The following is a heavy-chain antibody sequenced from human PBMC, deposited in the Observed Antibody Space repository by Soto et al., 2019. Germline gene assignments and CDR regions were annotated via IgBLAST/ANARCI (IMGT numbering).Heavy chain of an antibody. J-gene: IGHJ4*02. CDR2: IYYSGST. CDR1: GGSISSGDYY. V-gene: IGHV4-30-4*01. D-gene: IGHD3-22*01. Sequence: QVQLQESGPGLVKPSQTLSLTCTVSGGSISSGDYYWSWIRQPPGKGLEWIGYIYYSGSTYYNPSLKSRVTISVDTSKNQFSLKLSSVTAADTAVYYCARARTEIDSRGDSLFDYWGQGTLVTVSS. CDR3: ARARTEIDSRGDSLFDY.